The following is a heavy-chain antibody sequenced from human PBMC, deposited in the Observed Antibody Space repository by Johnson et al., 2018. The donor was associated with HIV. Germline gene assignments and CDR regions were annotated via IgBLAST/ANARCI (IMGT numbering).Heavy chain of an antibody. D-gene: IGHD1-26*01. Sequence: EVQLVESGGGLVQPGGSLRLSCVASGFTFSSYWMHWVRQAPGKGLVWVSRINSDGSSTSYADSVKGRFTISRDNAKNTLYLQMNSLRAEYTAVYHCAKMGYSGSYYVGAFDIWGQGTMVTVSS. CDR2: INSDGSST. J-gene: IGHJ3*02. CDR3: AKMGYSGSYYVGAFDI. CDR1: GFTFSSYW. V-gene: IGHV3-74*02.